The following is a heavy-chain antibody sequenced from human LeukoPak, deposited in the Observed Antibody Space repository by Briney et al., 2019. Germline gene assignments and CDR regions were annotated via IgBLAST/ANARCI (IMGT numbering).Heavy chain of an antibody. Sequence: GGSLRLSCAAPGFTFSSYWMHWVRQAPGKGLVWVSRINSDGSSTSYADSVKGRFTISRDNAKNTLYLQMNSLRAEDTAVYYCASGPGGGSSYWFDPWGQGTLVTVSS. J-gene: IGHJ5*02. D-gene: IGHD2-15*01. V-gene: IGHV3-74*01. CDR3: ASGPGGGSSYWFDP. CDR2: INSDGSST. CDR1: GFTFSSYW.